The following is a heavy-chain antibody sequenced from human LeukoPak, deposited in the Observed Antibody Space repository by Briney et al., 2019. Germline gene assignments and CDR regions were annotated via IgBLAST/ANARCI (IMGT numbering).Heavy chain of an antibody. CDR2: ILENGSNQ. CDR3: ARVQGGGYRTADY. J-gene: IGHJ4*02. Sequence: PGGSLRLSCAASGFTFSNYIMHWVRQAPGKGLDWVAVILENGSNQYYADSVKGRVTISRDNSKNTLFLQMNSLRGGDTAMYYCARVQGGGYRTADYWGQGTLVTVSS. CDR1: GFTFSNYI. D-gene: IGHD6-19*01. V-gene: IGHV3-30*04.